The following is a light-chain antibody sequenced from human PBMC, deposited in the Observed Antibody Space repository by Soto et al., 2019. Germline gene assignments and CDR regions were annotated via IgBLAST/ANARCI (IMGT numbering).Light chain of an antibody. Sequence: EIVLTQSPRTLSLSPGERATFSCRASQSVSSSYLAWYQQKPGQAPRLLIYGASSRATGIPDRFSGSGSGTDFTLTISRLEPEDFAVYYCHQYGSSPRTFGQGTKVDIK. V-gene: IGKV3-20*01. J-gene: IGKJ1*01. CDR2: GAS. CDR1: QSVSSSY. CDR3: HQYGSSPRT.